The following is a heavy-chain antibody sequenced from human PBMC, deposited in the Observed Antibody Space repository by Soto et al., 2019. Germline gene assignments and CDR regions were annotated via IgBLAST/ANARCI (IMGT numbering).Heavy chain of an antibody. J-gene: IGHJ4*02. V-gene: IGHV4-4*02. CDR3: TKNSAYALDY. CDR1: GGSVSNHNW. Sequence: QVQLQESGPGLVKPSGTLSLSCAVSGGSVSNHNWWSWVRQSPGNGLEWIGEIHHSGGTSYNPSLESRATLSVDKSKNELSLRLNYVTAADTAVYYCTKNSAYALDYWGLGILVTVSS. D-gene: IGHD5-12*01. CDR2: IHHSGGT.